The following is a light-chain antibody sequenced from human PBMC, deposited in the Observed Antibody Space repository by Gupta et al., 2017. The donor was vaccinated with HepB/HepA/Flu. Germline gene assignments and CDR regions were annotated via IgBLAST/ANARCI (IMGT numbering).Light chain of an antibody. CDR3: QQYGSPWT. J-gene: IGKJ1*01. Sequence: EIVLTKSPGTLSLSPGERATLSCRASQSVSSYYLAWYQHKPGQAPRLLIYGASSRAAGIPDRFSGSGSGTDFTLTISRLEPDDSAIYYCQQYGSPWTFGQGTKVEIK. CDR2: GAS. V-gene: IGKV3-20*01. CDR1: QSVSSYY.